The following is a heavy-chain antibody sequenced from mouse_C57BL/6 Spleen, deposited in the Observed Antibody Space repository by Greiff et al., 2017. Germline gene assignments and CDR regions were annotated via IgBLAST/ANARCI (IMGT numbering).Heavy chain of an antibody. CDR2: MYPGDGDT. D-gene: IGHD3-2*02. Sequence: QFQLQQSGPELVKPGASVKISCKASGYAFSSSWMNWVKQRPGKGLEWIGRMYPGDGDTNYNGKFKGKATLTADKSSSTAYMQLSSLTSEDSAVYFCARWGEGSGPYDAIDYWGQGTSVTVSS. V-gene: IGHV1-82*01. CDR3: ARWGEGSGPYDAIDY. CDR1: GYAFSSSW. J-gene: IGHJ4*01.